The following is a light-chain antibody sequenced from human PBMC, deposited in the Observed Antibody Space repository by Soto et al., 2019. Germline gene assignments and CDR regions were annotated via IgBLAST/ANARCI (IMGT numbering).Light chain of an antibody. Sequence: QSVLTQPPSASGSPGQSVTISCTGTSSDVGAYNSVSWYQQHPGKAPKLMIYEVIKRPSGVPDRFSGSKSDNTASLTVSRLQAEDEAVYYCSSYAGSNTFVVFGGGTKLTVL. CDR1: SSDVGAYNS. V-gene: IGLV2-8*01. J-gene: IGLJ2*01. CDR2: EVI. CDR3: SSYAGSNTFVV.